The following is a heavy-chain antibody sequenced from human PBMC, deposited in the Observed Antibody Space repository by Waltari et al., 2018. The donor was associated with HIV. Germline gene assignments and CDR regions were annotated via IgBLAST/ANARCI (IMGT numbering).Heavy chain of an antibody. Sequence: QVQLVQSGAEVEKPGASVKVSCKASGSTFTSYDITWLLQAPGQGLEWMGWMNPNSGNTGYAQKFQGRVTMTRNTSISTAYMELSSLRSEDTAVYYCARGQDLRVGAPGYWGQGTLVTVSS. J-gene: IGHJ4*02. D-gene: IGHD1-26*01. CDR1: GSTFTSYD. CDR2: MNPNSGNT. V-gene: IGHV1-8*01. CDR3: ARGQDLRVGAPGY.